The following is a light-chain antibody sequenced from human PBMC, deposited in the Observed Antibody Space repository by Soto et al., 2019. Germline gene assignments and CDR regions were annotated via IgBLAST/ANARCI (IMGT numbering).Light chain of an antibody. V-gene: IGKV3-15*01. CDR1: QSVSGK. CDR2: DAS. J-gene: IGKJ1*01. CDR3: QQSNNWPWT. Sequence: EVLMTQSPATLSVSPGERATLSCRASQSVSGKLAWYQQKPGQAPRLLIYDASTRATGIPARFSGSGSGTEFTLTISSLQSEDFAVYYCQQSNNWPWTFGQGTKLDIK.